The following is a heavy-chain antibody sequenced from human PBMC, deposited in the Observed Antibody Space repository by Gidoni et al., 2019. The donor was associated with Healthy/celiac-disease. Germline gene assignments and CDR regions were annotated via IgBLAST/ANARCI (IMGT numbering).Heavy chain of an antibody. CDR2: INPNSGGT. Sequence: QVQLVQSGAEVKKPGASVKVSCKASGYTFTGYYMHWVRQAPGQGLEWMGWINPNSGGTNYAQKFQGRVTMTRDTSISTAYMELSRLRSDDTAVYYCARDGGSSGWYPLTAFDIWGQGTMVTVSS. J-gene: IGHJ3*02. V-gene: IGHV1-2*02. CDR1: GYTFTGYY. D-gene: IGHD6-19*01. CDR3: ARDGGSSGWYPLTAFDI.